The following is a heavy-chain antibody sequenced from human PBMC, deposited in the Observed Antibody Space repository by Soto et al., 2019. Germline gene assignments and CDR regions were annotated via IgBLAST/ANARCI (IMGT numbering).Heavy chain of an antibody. D-gene: IGHD4-4*01. J-gene: IGHJ6*02. CDR1: GFTFSSYA. CDR2: ISYDGSNK. Sequence: GGSLRLSCAASGFTFSSYAMHWVRQAPGKGLEWVAVISYDGSNKYYADSVKGRFTISRDNSKNTLYLQMNSLRAEDTAVYYCAREGDYRGYGMDVWGQGTTVTVS. V-gene: IGHV3-30-3*01. CDR3: AREGDYRGYGMDV.